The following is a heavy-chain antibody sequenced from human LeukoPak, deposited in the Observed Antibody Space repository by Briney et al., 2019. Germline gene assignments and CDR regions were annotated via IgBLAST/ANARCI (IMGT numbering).Heavy chain of an antibody. J-gene: IGHJ4*02. Sequence: ASVKVSCTASGYTFTSYYMHWVRQAPGQGLEWMGIINPSGGSTSYAQKFQGRVTMTRDTSTSTVYMELSSLRSEDTAVYYCARDISKVVPSTIIDYWGQGTLVTVSS. CDR1: GYTFTSYY. V-gene: IGHV1-46*01. CDR2: INPSGGST. CDR3: ARDISKVVPSTIIDY. D-gene: IGHD5/OR15-5a*01.